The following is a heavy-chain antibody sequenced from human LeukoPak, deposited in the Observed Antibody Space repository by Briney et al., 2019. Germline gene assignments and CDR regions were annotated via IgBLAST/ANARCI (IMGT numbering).Heavy chain of an antibody. Sequence: GGSLRLSCAASGFTFSSYSMNWVRRAPGKRLGWVSSISSSSSYIYYADSVKGRFTISRDNAKNALYLQMNSLRAEDTAVYYCARGGLDDILDYWGQGTLVTVSS. CDR2: ISSSSSYI. V-gene: IGHV3-21*01. J-gene: IGHJ4*02. CDR3: ARGGLDDILDY. CDR1: GFTFSSYS. D-gene: IGHD3-9*01.